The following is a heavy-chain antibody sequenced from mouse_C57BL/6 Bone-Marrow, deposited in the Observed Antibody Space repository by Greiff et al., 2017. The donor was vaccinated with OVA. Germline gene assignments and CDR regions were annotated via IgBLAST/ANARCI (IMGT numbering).Heavy chain of an antibody. Sequence: DVKLVESGGDLVKPGGSLTLSCAASGFTFSSYGMSWVRQTPDKRLEWVATISSGGSYTYYPDSVKGRFTISRDNAKNTLYLQMSSLKSEDTAMYYCASLLRYFDYWGQGTTLTVSS. D-gene: IGHD2-1*01. CDR2: ISSGGSYT. V-gene: IGHV5-6*02. J-gene: IGHJ2*01. CDR1: GFTFSSYG. CDR3: ASLLRYFDY.